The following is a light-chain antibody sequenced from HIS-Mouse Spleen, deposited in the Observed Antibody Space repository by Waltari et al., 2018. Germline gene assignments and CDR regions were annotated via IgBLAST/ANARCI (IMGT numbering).Light chain of an antibody. J-gene: IGLJ2*01. V-gene: IGLV3-10*01. CDR3: YSTDSSGNHRV. Sequence: SYELTQPPSVSVSPGQTARITCSGDALPKKYAYWYQQKSGQATVLVIYEDSKRPPGIPGRCSGSSSGTMATLTISGAQVEDEADYYCYSTDSSGNHRVFGGGTKLTVL. CDR1: ALPKKY. CDR2: EDS.